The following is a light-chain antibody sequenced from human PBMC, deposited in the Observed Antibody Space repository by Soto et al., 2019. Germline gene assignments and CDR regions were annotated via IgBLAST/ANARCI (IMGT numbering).Light chain of an antibody. V-gene: IGLV2-8*01. Sequence: QSALTQPPSASGSPGQSVTISCTGTSSDVGHYDYVSWYQQQPGKAPKLMIYEVSKRPSGVPDRFSGSKFGYTASLTVSGLQAEDEADYYCSSYGGSNNLVFGGGTKL. J-gene: IGLJ2*01. CDR1: SSDVGHYDY. CDR3: SSYGGSNNLV. CDR2: EVS.